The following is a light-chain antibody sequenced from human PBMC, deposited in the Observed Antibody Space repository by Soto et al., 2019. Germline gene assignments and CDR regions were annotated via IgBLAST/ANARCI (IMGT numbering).Light chain of an antibody. Sequence: EIVLTQSPATLSLSPGERATLSCRARQSVSSYLAWYQQKPGQAPRLLIYDASSRATGIPARFSGSGSGADFTLTISSLEPEDFAVYYCQQRSNWRFTFGPGTKVEIK. J-gene: IGKJ3*01. CDR3: QQRSNWRFT. CDR2: DAS. V-gene: IGKV3-11*01. CDR1: QSVSSY.